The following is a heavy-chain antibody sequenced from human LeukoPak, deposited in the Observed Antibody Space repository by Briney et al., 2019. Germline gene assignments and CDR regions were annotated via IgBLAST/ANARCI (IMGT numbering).Heavy chain of an antibody. V-gene: IGHV4-39*07. CDR3: ARETGPQNIVPSSSQAFDI. CDR1: GGSISSSSYY. Sequence: ASETLSLTCTVSGGSISSSSYYWGWIRQPPGKGLEWIGSIYYSGSTNYNPSLKSRVTISVDTSKNQFSLKLSSVTAADTAVYYCARETGPQNIVPSSSQAFDIWGQGTMVTVSS. CDR2: IYYSGST. J-gene: IGHJ3*02. D-gene: IGHD2/OR15-2a*01.